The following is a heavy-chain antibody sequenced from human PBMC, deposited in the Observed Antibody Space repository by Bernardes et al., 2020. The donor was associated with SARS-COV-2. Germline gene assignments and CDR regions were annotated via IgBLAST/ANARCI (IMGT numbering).Heavy chain of an antibody. J-gene: IGHJ6*02. V-gene: IGHV3-74*01. CDR1: GFTFSSYW. CDR2: INSYVSST. CDR3: AREKGYSYGYVYYYYYGMDV. D-gene: IGHD5-18*01. Sequence: GGSLRLSCAASGFTFSSYWMHWVRQAPGKGLVWVSRINSYVSSTSYADSVKGRFTISRDNAKNTLYLQMNSLRAEDTAVYYCAREKGYSYGYVYYYYYGMDVGGQGTRVTVSS.